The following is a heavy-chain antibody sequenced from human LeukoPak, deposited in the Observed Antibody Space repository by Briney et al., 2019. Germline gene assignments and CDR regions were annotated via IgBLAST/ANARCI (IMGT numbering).Heavy chain of an antibody. CDR2: INPSGGST. Sequence: ASVKVSCKASGYTFTSYYMHWVRQAPGQGLEWMGIINPSGGSTSYAQKFQGRVTMTRDTSTSTVYMELSSLRSEAMALYYCASNGEIATIEVGISLSSFDYSGQGPLVTVSS. D-gene: IGHD5-24*01. J-gene: IGHJ4*02. CDR1: GYTFTSYY. V-gene: IGHV1-46*01. CDR3: ASNGEIATIEVGISLSSFDY.